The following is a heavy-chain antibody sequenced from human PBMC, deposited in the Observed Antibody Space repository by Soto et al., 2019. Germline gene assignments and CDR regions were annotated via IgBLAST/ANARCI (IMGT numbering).Heavy chain of an antibody. Sequence: EVQLVESGGGLVKPGGSLRLSCAASGFTFSSYSMNWVRQAPGKGLEWVSSISSSSSYIYYADSVKGRFTISRDNAKNSLSLQMNSLRAEDTAVYYCARLTRLRLGELSLYYYFDYCGQGTLVTVSS. J-gene: IGHJ4*02. D-gene: IGHD3-16*02. CDR1: GFTFSSYS. CDR2: ISSSSSYI. CDR3: ARLTRLRLGELSLYYYFDY. V-gene: IGHV3-21*01.